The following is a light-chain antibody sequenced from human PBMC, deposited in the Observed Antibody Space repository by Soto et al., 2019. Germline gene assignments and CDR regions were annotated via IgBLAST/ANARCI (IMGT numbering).Light chain of an antibody. V-gene: IGKV3-20*01. CDR1: QSVSSSY. Sequence: EIGLKQSPGTLSLYPGERATLSCRASQSVSSSYLAWYQQKPGQAPRLLIYGASSRATGIPDRFSGSGSGTNFTLTISRLEPEDFAVYYCQHYGTSFAFGQGTRPEIK. CDR3: QHYGTSFA. J-gene: IGKJ5*01. CDR2: GAS.